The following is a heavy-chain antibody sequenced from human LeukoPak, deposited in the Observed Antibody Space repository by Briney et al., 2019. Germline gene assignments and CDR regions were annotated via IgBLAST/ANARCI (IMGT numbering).Heavy chain of an antibody. J-gene: IGHJ3*02. D-gene: IGHD6-19*01. CDR3: ARESTVAGKSNAFDI. CDR2: IYYSGST. Sequence: SETLSLTCTVSGGSISSYYWSWIRQPPGKGLEWIGYIYYSGSTNYNPSLKSRVTISVDTSKNQFSLKLSSVTAADTAVYYCARESTVAGKSNAFDIWGQGTMVTVSS. CDR1: GGSISSYY. V-gene: IGHV4-59*01.